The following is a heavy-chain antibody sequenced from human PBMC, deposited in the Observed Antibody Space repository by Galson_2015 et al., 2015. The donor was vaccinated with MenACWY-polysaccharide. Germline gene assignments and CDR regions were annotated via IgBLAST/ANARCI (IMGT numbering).Heavy chain of an antibody. Sequence: ETLSLTCTVSRGSIYSHYWSWIRQPAGKGLEWIGHISTSGSTIYNPSLKRRITLSLDTSNNQISLNLTSVTAADTAVYYCARVGYSGYDSRFEHWGQGTLVAVSS. CDR2: ISTSGST. D-gene: IGHD5-12*01. CDR1: RGSIYSHY. V-gene: IGHV4-4*07. CDR3: ARVGYSGYDSRFEH. J-gene: IGHJ4*02.